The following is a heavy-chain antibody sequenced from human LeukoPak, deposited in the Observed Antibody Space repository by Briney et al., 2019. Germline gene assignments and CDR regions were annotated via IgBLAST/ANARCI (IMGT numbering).Heavy chain of an antibody. CDR3: AKLVADSSGWYFLDYYYGMDV. D-gene: IGHD6-13*01. CDR2: IRYDGSNK. Sequence: PGGSLRLSCAASGFTFSSYGMHWVRQAPGKGLEWVAFIRYDGSNKYYADSVKGRFTISRDNSKNTLYLQMNSLRAEDTAVYYCAKLVADSSGWYFLDYYYGMDVWGQGTTVTVSS. J-gene: IGHJ6*02. V-gene: IGHV3-30*02. CDR1: GFTFSSYG.